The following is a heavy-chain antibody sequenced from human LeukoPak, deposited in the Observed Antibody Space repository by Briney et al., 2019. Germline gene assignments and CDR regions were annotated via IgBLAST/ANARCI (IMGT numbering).Heavy chain of an antibody. Sequence: SETLSLTCTVSGGCISSYYWSWIRQPAGKGLEWIGRIYTSGSTNYNPSLRSRVTMSVDTSKNQFSLKLNSVTAADTAVYYCAGVRGVRIDYWGQGTLVTVSS. J-gene: IGHJ4*02. D-gene: IGHD3-10*01. CDR1: GGCISSYY. CDR2: IYTSGST. CDR3: AGVRGVRIDY. V-gene: IGHV4-4*07.